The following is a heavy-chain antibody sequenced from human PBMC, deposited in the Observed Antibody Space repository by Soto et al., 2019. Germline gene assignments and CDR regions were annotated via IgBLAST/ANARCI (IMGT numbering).Heavy chain of an antibody. CDR2: IYYLGST. Sequence: SETLSLTCTVSGGSISSHYGSWIRQSPGKGMEWIGYIYYLGSTDYNPSLKSRVTISVDTSKRQFSLRLTSVTAADTAVYYCARDGYDGSGSPYPAYWGPGTQVTVSS. D-gene: IGHD3-10*01. CDR1: GGSISSHY. CDR3: ARDGYDGSGSPYPAY. V-gene: IGHV4-59*11. J-gene: IGHJ4*02.